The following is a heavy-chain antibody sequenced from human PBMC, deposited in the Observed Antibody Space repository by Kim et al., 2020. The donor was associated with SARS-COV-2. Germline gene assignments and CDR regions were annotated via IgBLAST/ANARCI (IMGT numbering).Heavy chain of an antibody. D-gene: IGHD3-3*01. J-gene: IGHJ6*02. CDR2: IYYSGST. CDR1: GGSISSSSYY. V-gene: IGHV4-39*01. Sequence: SETLSLTCTVSGGSISSSSYYWGWIRQPPGKGLEWIGSIYYSGSTYYNPSLKSRVTISVDTSKNQFSLKLSSVTAADTAVYYCARGITIFGVVIVEDGMDVWGQGTTVTVSS. CDR3: ARGITIFGVVIVEDGMDV.